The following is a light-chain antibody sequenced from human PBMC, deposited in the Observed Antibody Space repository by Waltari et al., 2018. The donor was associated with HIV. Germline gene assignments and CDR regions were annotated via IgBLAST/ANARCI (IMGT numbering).Light chain of an antibody. Sequence: SYEVTQPPPVSVSPGQTANIVCSGDDLGPTFVSWYQQKPGQAPLLFIYEDVKRPSGIPERFSGSNYVNRATLTVSGAQSIEEGDYLCQAWDRNCAWGVVVGGGTKLTVL. CDR1: DLGPTF. J-gene: IGLJ2*01. CDR3: QAWDRNCAWGVV. CDR2: EDV. V-gene: IGLV3-1*01.